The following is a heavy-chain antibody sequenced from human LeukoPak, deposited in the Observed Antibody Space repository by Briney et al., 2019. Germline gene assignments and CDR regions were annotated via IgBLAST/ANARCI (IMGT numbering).Heavy chain of an antibody. D-gene: IGHD6-19*01. Sequence: SETLSLTCTVSGGSISNYYWSWIRQPPGKGLEWIGYIYYSGYTNYNPSLESRVTISVDTSKNQFSLKLSSVTAADTAVYYCARPSVAGRGGFDYWGQGTLVTVSS. CDR2: IYYSGYT. CDR3: ARPSVAGRGGFDY. J-gene: IGHJ4*02. V-gene: IGHV4-59*08. CDR1: GGSISNYY.